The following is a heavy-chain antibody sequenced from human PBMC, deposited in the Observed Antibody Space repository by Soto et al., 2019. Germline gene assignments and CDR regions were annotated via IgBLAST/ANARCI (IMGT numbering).Heavy chain of an antibody. D-gene: IGHD5-12*01. J-gene: IGHJ4*02. V-gene: IGHV4-39*01. Sequence: QLHLQQSGPGLVKPSETLSLTCTVSGGSITSSSYYWGWVRQPPGKGFEWMGNMRYSGATHSDPSRQSRLPTSVDTHKGQFSLSLSSVNAADTAIYFCVCALGPTTGIDCWGQGILVTVSS. CDR1: GGSITSSSYY. CDR2: MRYSGAT. CDR3: VCALGPTTGIDC.